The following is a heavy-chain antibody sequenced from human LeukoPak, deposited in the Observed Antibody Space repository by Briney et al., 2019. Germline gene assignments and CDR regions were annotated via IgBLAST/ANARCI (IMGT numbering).Heavy chain of an antibody. V-gene: IGHV1-18*01. D-gene: IGHD6-19*01. CDR1: GYTFTSYG. CDR3: ARDRRLYSSGWYGY. Sequence: ASVKVSCKASGYTFTSYGMSWVRQAPGQGLEWMGWVSAYNGNTNYAQKLQGRVTMTTDTSTSTAYMELRSLRSDDTAVYYCARDRRLYSSGWYGYWGQGTLVTVSS. CDR2: VSAYNGNT. J-gene: IGHJ4*02.